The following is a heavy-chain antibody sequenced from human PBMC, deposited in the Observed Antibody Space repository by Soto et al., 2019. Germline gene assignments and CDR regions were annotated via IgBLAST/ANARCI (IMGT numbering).Heavy chain of an antibody. J-gene: IGHJ6*02. CDR1: GYSFTSYW. V-gene: IGHV5-10-1*01. Sequence: GESLKLSCKGSGYSFTSYWISWVRQMPGKGLEWMGKIDPSDSYTNYSPSFRGHVTISADKSITTAYLQWSSLKASDTAMYYCARTAAAGKYYYGVDVWGQGTTVTVSS. D-gene: IGHD6-13*01. CDR2: IDPSDSYT. CDR3: ARTAAAGKYYYGVDV.